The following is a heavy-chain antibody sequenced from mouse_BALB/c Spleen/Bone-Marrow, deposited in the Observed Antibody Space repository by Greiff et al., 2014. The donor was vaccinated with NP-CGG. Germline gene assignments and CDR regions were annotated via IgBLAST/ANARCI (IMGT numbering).Heavy chain of an antibody. D-gene: IGHD2-2*01. V-gene: IGHV1-87*01. CDR2: IYPGDGDT. J-gene: IGHJ4*01. CDR3: ARFYGYDGMDY. CDR1: GYTFTSYW. Sequence: QVHMKQSGAELARPGASVKSSCKASGYTFTSYWMQWVKQRPGQGLEWIGAIYPGDGDTRYTQKFKGKAALTADKSSSTAYTQLSSLASEDSAVYYCARFYGYDGMDYWGQGTSVTVSS.